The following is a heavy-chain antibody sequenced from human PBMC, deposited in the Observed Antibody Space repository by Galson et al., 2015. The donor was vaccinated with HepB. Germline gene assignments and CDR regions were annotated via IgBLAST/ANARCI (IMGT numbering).Heavy chain of an antibody. V-gene: IGHV3-23*01. CDR3: AKWGYYDSSGGFDY. CDR2: ISGSGGST. Sequence: SLRLSCAASGFTFSSYAMSWVRQAPGKGLEWVSAISGSGGSTYYANSVKGRFTISRDNSKNTLYLQMNSLRAEDTAVYYCAKWGYYDSSGGFDYWGQGTLVTVSS. D-gene: IGHD3-22*01. CDR1: GFTFSSYA. J-gene: IGHJ4*02.